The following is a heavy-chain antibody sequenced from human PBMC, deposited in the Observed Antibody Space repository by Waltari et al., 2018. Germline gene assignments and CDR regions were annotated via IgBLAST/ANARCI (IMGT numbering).Heavy chain of an antibody. J-gene: IGHJ4*02. CDR1: GGSFSGYD. CDR2: INHSGST. D-gene: IGHD2-15*01. Sequence: QEQLPQWGAGLLKSSETLSLTCAVDGGSFSGYDWSRIRQAPGKGLEWLGEINHSGSTKYNPSLESRLTISVDTSKNQFSLKLTSVTAADTAVYYCARERAGYCGGGSCSSPPGFWGQGTLVTVSS. V-gene: IGHV4-34*01. CDR3: ARERAGYCGGGSCSSPPGF.